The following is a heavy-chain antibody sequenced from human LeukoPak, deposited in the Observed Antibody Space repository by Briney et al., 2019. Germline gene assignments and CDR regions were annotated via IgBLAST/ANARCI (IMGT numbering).Heavy chain of an antibody. CDR2: IYYSGST. CDR1: GGSISSSSYY. J-gene: IGHJ4*02. V-gene: IGHV4-39*01. Sequence: NSSETLSLTCTVSGGSISSSSYYWGWIRQPPGKGLEWIGSIYYSGSTYYNPSLKSRVTISVDTSKNQFSLKLSSVTAADTAVYYCARGPRITIFGVVSRDGTYYFDYWGQGTLVTVSS. D-gene: IGHD3-3*01. CDR3: ARGPRITIFGVVSRDGTYYFDY.